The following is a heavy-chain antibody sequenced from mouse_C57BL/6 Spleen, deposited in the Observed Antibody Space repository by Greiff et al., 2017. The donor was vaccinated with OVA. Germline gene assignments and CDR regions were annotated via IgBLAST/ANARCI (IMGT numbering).Heavy chain of an antibody. D-gene: IGHD2-3*01. J-gene: IGHJ4*01. CDR1: GYTFTSYW. CDR3: ARRDDGYYRGAMDY. CDR2: IYPSDSET. V-gene: IGHV1-61*01. Sequence: VQLQESGAELVRPGSSVKLSCKASGYTFTSYWMDWVKQRPGQGLEWIGNIYPSDSETHYNQKFKDKATLTVDKSSSTAYMQLSSLTSEGSAVYYCARRDDGYYRGAMDYWGQGTSVTVSS.